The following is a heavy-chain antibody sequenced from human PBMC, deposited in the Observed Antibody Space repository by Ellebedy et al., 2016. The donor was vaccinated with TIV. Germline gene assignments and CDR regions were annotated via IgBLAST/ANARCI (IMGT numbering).Heavy chain of an antibody. CDR1: GVSIGDTRYY. Sequence: MPGGSLRLSCVVSGVSIGDTRYYWAWIRQSPGKGLEWIGSIYYRGLTYESPSFKSRLIISVDTSKNQFSLKLTSVTAADTAVYYCARGRWLQPYFDYWGQGTPVTVSS. J-gene: IGHJ4*02. CDR3: ARGRWLQPYFDY. CDR2: IYYRGLT. D-gene: IGHD5-24*01. V-gene: IGHV4-39*07.